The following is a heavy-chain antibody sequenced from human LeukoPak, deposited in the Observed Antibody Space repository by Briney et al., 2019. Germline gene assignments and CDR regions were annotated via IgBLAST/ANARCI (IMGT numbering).Heavy chain of an antibody. CDR2: ITRSSGYI. D-gene: IGHD2-15*01. CDR1: GFTFSDFS. Sequence: GGSLRLSCAASGFTFSDFSMNWVRQAPGRGLEWVSSITRSSGYIYYADSVKGRFTITRDNTRNSLFLQMYSLRAEDTAVYFCAREDGYCSGGNCYSYFDSWGQGTLVTVSA. V-gene: IGHV3-21*01. CDR3: AREDGYCSGGNCYSYFDS. J-gene: IGHJ4*02.